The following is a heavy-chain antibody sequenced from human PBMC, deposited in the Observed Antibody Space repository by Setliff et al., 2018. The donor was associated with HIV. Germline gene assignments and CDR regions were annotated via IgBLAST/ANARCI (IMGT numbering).Heavy chain of an antibody. Sequence: SETLSLTCTVSGASITNDNFYWGWIRQSPGKGLEWIAHIHHSGPTYYNPSLTSRVTISVDTSKNQFSLNVSSVTAADKAVYYCARHVGYDSSGRLDYWGQGTLVTVSS. CDR2: IHHSGPT. CDR1: GASITNDNFY. CDR3: ARHVGYDSSGRLDY. V-gene: IGHV4-39*01. D-gene: IGHD3-22*01. J-gene: IGHJ4*02.